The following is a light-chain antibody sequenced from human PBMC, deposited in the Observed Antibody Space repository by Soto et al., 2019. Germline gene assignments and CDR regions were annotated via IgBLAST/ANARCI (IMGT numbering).Light chain of an antibody. J-gene: IGKJ4*01. CDR3: QQYNNWPLT. CDR1: QSVSSN. V-gene: IGKV3-15*01. CDR2: GAS. Sequence: ETVMTQSPATLSVSPGERATLSCRASQSVSSNLAWYQQRPGQAPRLLIYGASTRAAGIPARFSGSGSGTKFALTISSLQSEDFAVYYCQQYNNWPLTFGGGTKVELK.